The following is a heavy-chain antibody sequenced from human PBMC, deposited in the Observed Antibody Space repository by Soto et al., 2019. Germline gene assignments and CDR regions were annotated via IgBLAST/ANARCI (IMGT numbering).Heavy chain of an antibody. J-gene: IGHJ6*03. D-gene: IGHD3-10*01. CDR2: IYYSGST. CDR3: ARETTYYYGSGPYYYYYYMDV. CDR1: GGSIGSYY. V-gene: IGHV4-59*01. Sequence: SETLSLTCTVSGGSIGSYYWSWIRQPPGKGLEWIGYIYYSGSTNYNPSLKSRVTISVDTSKNQFSLKLSSVTAADTAVHYCARETTYYYGSGPYYYYYYMDVWGKGTTVTVSS.